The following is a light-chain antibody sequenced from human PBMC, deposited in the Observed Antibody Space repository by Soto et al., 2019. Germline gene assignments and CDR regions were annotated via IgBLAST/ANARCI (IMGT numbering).Light chain of an antibody. J-gene: IGLJ2*01. CDR1: ISDIGGYNF. V-gene: IGLV2-14*01. CDR2: DVN. Sequence: QSALTQPASVSGSPGQSITISCTGTISDIGGYNFISWYQHHPGKAPTLVIYDVNNRPSGISYRFSGSKSGNTASLTISWLQAEDEADYYCASYTRTTTLVFGGGTKLTVL. CDR3: ASYTRTTTLV.